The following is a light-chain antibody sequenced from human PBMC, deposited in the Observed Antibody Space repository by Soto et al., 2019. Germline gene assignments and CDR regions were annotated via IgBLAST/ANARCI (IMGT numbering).Light chain of an antibody. J-gene: IGLJ2*01. CDR1: SSDVGDYNY. CDR2: EVI. Sequence: QSVLTQPASVSGSPGQSITISCTATSSDVGDYNYVSWFQQYPGKAPKLMIYEVINRPSGVSNRFSGSKSGNTASLIISGLQAEDGADYYCSSYTSSSTLVFGGGTKVTVL. V-gene: IGLV2-14*01. CDR3: SSYTSSSTLV.